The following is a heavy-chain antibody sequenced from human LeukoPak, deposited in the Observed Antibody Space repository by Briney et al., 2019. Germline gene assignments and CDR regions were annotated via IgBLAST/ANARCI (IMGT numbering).Heavy chain of an antibody. Sequence: GGSLRLSCAASGFTFSNYAMSWVRQAPGKRLEWLSSISVSGSSTYYTDSVKGRFTISRDNSKDTLYLQMNSLRAEDTAIYYCAKRPTQTVAGHFEYWGQGALVTVSS. V-gene: IGHV3-23*01. D-gene: IGHD6-19*01. CDR3: AKRPTQTVAGHFEY. CDR1: GFTFSNYA. J-gene: IGHJ4*02. CDR2: ISVSGSST.